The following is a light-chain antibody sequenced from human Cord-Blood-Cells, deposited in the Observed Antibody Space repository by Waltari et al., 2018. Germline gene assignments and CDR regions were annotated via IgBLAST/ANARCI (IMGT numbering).Light chain of an antibody. CDR2: EVS. CDR3: SSYAGSNNFVV. J-gene: IGLJ2*01. V-gene: IGLV2-8*01. CDR1: SSDVGCYTY. Sequence: QSALTQPPSAPGSPGQSVTISCTGSSSDVGCYTYVSWYQQHPGKAPKLMIYEVSKRPSGVPDRFSGSKSGNTASLTVSGLQAEDEADYYCSSYAGSNNFVVFGGGTKLTVL.